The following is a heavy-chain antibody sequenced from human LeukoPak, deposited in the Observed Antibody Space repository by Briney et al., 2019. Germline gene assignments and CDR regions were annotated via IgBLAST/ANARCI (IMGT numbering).Heavy chain of an antibody. CDR2: ISAYNGNT. V-gene: IGHV1-18*01. J-gene: IGHJ3*02. D-gene: IGHD1-26*01. CDR3: ARDNSGSYFRKTIGAFDI. Sequence: ASVKVSCKASDYTLTTYGISWVRQAHGQGLEWMGWISAYNGNTNYAQKFQGRVTMTTDTSTSTVYMELRSLRSDDTAVYYCARDNSGSYFRKTIGAFDIWGQGTMVTVSS. CDR1: DYTLTTYG.